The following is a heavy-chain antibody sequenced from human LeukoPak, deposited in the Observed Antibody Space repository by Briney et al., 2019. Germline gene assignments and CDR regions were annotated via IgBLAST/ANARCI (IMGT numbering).Heavy chain of an antibody. J-gene: IGHJ4*02. V-gene: IGHV5-10-1*04. CDR1: GYSFTSYW. D-gene: IGHD4-23*01. Sequence: GESLQISCEGSGYSFTSYWISWVRQMPGKGLEWMGRIDPSDSYTNYSPSFQGQVTISADKSISTAYLQWSSLKASDTAMYYCARHKTTVVTPFDYWGQGTLVTVSS. CDR2: IDPSDSYT. CDR3: ARHKTTVVTPFDY.